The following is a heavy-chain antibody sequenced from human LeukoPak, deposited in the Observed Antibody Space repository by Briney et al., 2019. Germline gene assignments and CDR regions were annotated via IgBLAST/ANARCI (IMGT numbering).Heavy chain of an antibody. Sequence: SSETLSLTCTVSGGSISSYYWSWIRQPPGKGLEWIGYIYYSGSTNYNPSLKSRVTISVDTSKNQFSLKLSSVTAADTAVYYCARMGSRYSSSPPDYYYYYYGMDVWGQGTTVTVSS. D-gene: IGHD6-13*01. J-gene: IGHJ6*02. CDR3: ARMGSRYSSSPPDYYYYYYGMDV. CDR1: GGSISSYY. V-gene: IGHV4-59*08. CDR2: IYYSGST.